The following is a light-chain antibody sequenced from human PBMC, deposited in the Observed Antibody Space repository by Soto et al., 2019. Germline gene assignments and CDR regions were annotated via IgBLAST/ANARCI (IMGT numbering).Light chain of an antibody. CDR1: SSDVGGYNY. V-gene: IGLV2-14*03. CDR2: DVS. CDR3: SLNRPSNPTHYV. Sequence: QSALTQPASLSGSPGQSITISCTGTSSDVGGYNYVSWYQQHPGKAPKLMIYDVSNRPSGVSNLFSGSKSGNTASLTISGPRAEDRPVYNCSLNRPSNPTHYVFGTGTKFT. J-gene: IGLJ1*01.